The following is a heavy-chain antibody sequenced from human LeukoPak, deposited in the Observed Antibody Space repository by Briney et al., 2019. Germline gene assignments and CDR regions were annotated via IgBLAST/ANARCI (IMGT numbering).Heavy chain of an antibody. CDR2: ISAYNGNT. Sequence: ASVRVSCKASGYTFTIYGISWVRQAPGQGLEWMGWISAYNGNTNYAQKLQGRVTMTTDTSTSTAYMELRSLRSDDTAVYYCARDRGVVVTAMEPPFSDYWGQGTLVTVSS. V-gene: IGHV1-18*01. CDR3: ARDRGVVVTAMEPPFSDY. J-gene: IGHJ4*02. D-gene: IGHD2-21*02. CDR1: GYTFTIYG.